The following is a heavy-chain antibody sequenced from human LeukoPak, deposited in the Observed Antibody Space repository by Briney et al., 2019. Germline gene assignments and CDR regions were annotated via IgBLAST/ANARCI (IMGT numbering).Heavy chain of an antibody. J-gene: IGHJ4*02. CDR3: AILRRAAAGRM. Sequence: GGSLRLSCAASGFTFSSYGIHWVRQAPGKGLEWVAFIRYDGNNKYYADSVKGRFTISRDNSKNTLYLQMNSLRVADTAVYYCAILRRAAAGRMGGQGTLVTVSS. D-gene: IGHD6-13*01. CDR1: GFTFSSYG. CDR2: IRYDGNNK. V-gene: IGHV3-30*02.